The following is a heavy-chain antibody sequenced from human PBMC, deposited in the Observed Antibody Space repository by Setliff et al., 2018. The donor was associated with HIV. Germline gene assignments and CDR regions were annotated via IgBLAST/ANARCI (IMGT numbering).Heavy chain of an antibody. CDR1: GFTFGDYA. CDR2: IRTQPYGVTT. CDR3: VGHYYDPLTGYYVWFFDV. V-gene: IGHV3-49*04. D-gene: IGHD3-9*01. Sequence: PGGSLRLSCTTSGFTFGDYAFSWVRQAPGKGLEWVGLIRTQPYGVTTEYAASVKGRFTISRDDSRNTLYLQMNSMKSDDTATYYCVGHYYDPLTGYYVWFFDVWGRGTLVTVSS. J-gene: IGHJ2*01.